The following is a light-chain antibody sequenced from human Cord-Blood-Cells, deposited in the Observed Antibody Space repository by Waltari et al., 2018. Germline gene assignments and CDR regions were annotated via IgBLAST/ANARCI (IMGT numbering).Light chain of an antibody. V-gene: IGKV1-39*01. Sequence: DIQMTQSPSSLSASVGDRVTITCRASQSIRSYLNWYQQKPGKAPKPLIYAASSLQSGVPSRFSGSGSVTDFTLTISSLQPEDCATYYCQQSYSTPPTFGQGTKVEIK. J-gene: IGKJ1*01. CDR3: QQSYSTPPT. CDR1: QSIRSY. CDR2: AAS.